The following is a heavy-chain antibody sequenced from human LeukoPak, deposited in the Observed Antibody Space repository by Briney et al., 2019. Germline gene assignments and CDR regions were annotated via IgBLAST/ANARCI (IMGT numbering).Heavy chain of an antibody. CDR1: GFTFSSYA. V-gene: IGHV3-23*01. J-gene: IGHJ4*02. CDR2: ISGSGGST. CDR3: AKDRKLVRGHFDY. Sequence: PGGSLRLSCAASGFTFSSYAMSWVRQAPGKGLEWVSAISGSGGSTYYADSVKGRFTISRDNSKNTLYLQMNSLRAEDTALYYCAKDRKLVRGHFDYWGQGTLVTVSS. D-gene: IGHD6-13*01.